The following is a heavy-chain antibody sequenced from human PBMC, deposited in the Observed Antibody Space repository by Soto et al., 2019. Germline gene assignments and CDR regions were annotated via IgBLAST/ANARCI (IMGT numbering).Heavy chain of an antibody. J-gene: IGHJ4*02. CDR2: SYWDDDK. D-gene: IGHD3-3*01. V-gene: IGHV2-5*02. Sequence: QITLKESGPTLVKPTQTLTLTCTFSGFSLSTSGVGVGWIRQPPGKALEWLAPSYWDDDKRYSPSLKSRLTITKDTSKNQVVLTMTNMDPVDTATYYCAHSPDCWSGFNYWVQGTLVTVSS. CDR3: AHSPDCWSGFNY. CDR1: GFSLSTSGVG.